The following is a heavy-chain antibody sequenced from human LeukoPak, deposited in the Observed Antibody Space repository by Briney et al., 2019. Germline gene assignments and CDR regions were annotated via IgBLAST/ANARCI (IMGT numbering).Heavy chain of an antibody. Sequence: PSETLSLTCTVSGGSISSSSYYWGWICQPPGKGLEWIGSIYYSGSTYYNPSLKSRVTISVDTSKNQFSLKLSSVTAADTAVYYCARVSSSSSLGIDYWGQGTLVTVSS. CDR1: GGSISSSSYY. CDR3: ARVSSSSSLGIDY. D-gene: IGHD6-6*01. V-gene: IGHV4-39*07. CDR2: IYYSGST. J-gene: IGHJ4*02.